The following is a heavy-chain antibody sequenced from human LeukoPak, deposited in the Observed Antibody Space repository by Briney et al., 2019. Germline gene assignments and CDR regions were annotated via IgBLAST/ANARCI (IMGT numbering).Heavy chain of an antibody. CDR3: ARDIGDGYASDS. CDR2: INPNSGGT. V-gene: IGHV1-2*02. CDR1: GYTFTGYY. J-gene: IGHJ4*02. Sequence: ASVKVSCKASGYTFTGYYMHWVRQAPGQGLEWMGWINPNSGGTNYAQKFQGRVTMTRDTSISTAYMELSRLRSDDTAVYYCARDIGDGYASDSWGQGTLVTVSS. D-gene: IGHD2-21*01.